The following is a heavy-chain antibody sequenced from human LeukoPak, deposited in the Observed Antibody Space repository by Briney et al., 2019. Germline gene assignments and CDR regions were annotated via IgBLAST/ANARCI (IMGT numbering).Heavy chain of an antibody. CDR2: ISAYNGDT. CDR1: GYTFTSYG. J-gene: IGHJ3*02. D-gene: IGHD6-13*01. Sequence: ASVTVSCKASGYTFTSYGISWVRQAPGQGLEWMGWISAYNGDTNYAQNLQGRVTMTTDTSTSTAYMELRSLRSDDTAVYYCATDRIAAAGFAFDIWGQGTMVTVSS. V-gene: IGHV1-18*01. CDR3: ATDRIAAAGFAFDI.